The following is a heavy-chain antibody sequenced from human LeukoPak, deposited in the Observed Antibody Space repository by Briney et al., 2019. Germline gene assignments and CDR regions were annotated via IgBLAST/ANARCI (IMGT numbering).Heavy chain of an antibody. Sequence: SQTLSLTCTVSGGSISSGDYYLSWIRQHPGKGLEWIGYIYYSGSTYYNPSLKSRFTIFVDTSKNQFSLKLSSVTAADTAVYYCAASSSLSYGAPDYWGQGTLVTVSS. V-gene: IGHV4-31*03. CDR3: AASSSLSYGAPDY. D-gene: IGHD4-17*01. CDR1: GGSISSGDYY. CDR2: IYYSGST. J-gene: IGHJ4*02.